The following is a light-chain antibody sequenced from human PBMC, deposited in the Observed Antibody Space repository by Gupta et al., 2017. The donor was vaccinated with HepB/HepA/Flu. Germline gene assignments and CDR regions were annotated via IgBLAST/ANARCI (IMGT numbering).Light chain of an antibody. CDR1: TPNIGNNY. V-gene: IGLV1-47*01. J-gene: IGLJ2*01. CDR3: AAWDDNLCVV. CDR2: RNN. Sequence: QSVLTQPPSASGTPGQRVTISCSGSTPNIGNNYVYWYQQFPGTAPKLLIYRNNQRPSGVPDRFSGSKSGTSASLAISGLRSEDEADYYCAAWDDNLCVVFGGGTKLPVL.